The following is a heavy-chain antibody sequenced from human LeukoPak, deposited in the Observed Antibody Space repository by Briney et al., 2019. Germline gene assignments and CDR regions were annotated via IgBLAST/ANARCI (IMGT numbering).Heavy chain of an antibody. CDR2: ISWNSGSI. V-gene: IGHV3-9*01. D-gene: IGHD4-11*01. Sequence: PGRSLRLSCAASGFTFDDYAMHWVRQAPGKGLEWVSGISWNSGSIGYADSVKGRFTISRDNSKSTLYLEMNSLRVEDTAVYYCTKVRSGSSNWALRVFDYWGQGALVTVSS. CDR3: TKVRSGSSNWALRVFDY. CDR1: GFTFDDYA. J-gene: IGHJ4*02.